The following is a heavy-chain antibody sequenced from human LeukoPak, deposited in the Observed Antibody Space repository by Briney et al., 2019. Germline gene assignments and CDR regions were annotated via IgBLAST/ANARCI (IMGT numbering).Heavy chain of an antibody. CDR3: ARENYASGSYGDY. Sequence: GGSLRLSCATSGFTFSSYSMNWVRQAPGKGLEWVSYISSSSSTIYYTDSVKGRFTISRDNAKNSLYLQMNSLRAEDTAVYYCARENYASGSYGDYWGQGTLVTVSS. J-gene: IGHJ4*02. CDR1: GFTFSSYS. V-gene: IGHV3-48*01. CDR2: ISSSSSTI. D-gene: IGHD3-10*01.